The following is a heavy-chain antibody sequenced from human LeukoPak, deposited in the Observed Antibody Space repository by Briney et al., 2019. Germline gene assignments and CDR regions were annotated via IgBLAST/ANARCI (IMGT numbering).Heavy chain of an antibody. V-gene: IGHV4-31*03. CDR3: ARLNPGGGYCSSTSCYSWFDP. J-gene: IGHJ5*02. CDR2: IYYSGST. CDR1: GGSISSGGYY. D-gene: IGHD2-2*02. Sequence: SQTLSLTCTVSGGSISSGGYYWSWIRQHPGKGLEWIVYIYYSGSTYYNPSLKSRVTISVDTSKNQFSLKLRSVTAADTAVYYCARLNPGGGYCSSTSCYSWFDPWGQGTLVTVSS.